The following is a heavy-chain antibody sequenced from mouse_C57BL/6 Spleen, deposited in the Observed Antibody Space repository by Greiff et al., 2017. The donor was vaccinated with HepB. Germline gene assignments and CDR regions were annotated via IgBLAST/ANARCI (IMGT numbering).Heavy chain of an antibody. J-gene: IGHJ4*01. CDR2: IDPETGGT. CDR1: GYTFTDYE. Sequence: VQLQQSGAELVRPGASVTLSCKASGYTFTDYEMHWVKQTPVHGLEWIGAIDPETGGTYYNQKFKGKAILTADKSSSTAYLELRSLTSEDSAVYYCSRWIREGYYDAMDYWGQGTSVTVSS. V-gene: IGHV1-15*01. CDR3: SRWIREGYYDAMDY.